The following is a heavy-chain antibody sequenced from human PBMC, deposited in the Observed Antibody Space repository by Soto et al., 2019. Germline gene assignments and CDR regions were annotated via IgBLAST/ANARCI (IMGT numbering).Heavy chain of an antibody. J-gene: IGHJ5*02. CDR2: ISYDGNNK. D-gene: IGHD3-22*01. CDR3: ARAPRYYYDSSGYENWFDP. Sequence: GGSLRLSCAASGFTFSSYAMHWVRQAPGKGLEWVAVISYDGNNKYYADSVKGRFTISRDNSKNTLYLQMNSLRAEDTAVYYCARAPRYYYDSSGYENWFDPWGQGTLVTVSS. V-gene: IGHV3-30-3*01. CDR1: GFTFSSYA.